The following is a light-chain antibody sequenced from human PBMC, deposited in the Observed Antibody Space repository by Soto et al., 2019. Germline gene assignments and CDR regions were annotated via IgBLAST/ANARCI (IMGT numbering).Light chain of an antibody. CDR1: SSNVGAGYD. CDR2: RNN. CDR3: QSYDRSLSEYV. Sequence: QSVLTQPPSVSGAPGQRVTISCTGSSSNVGAGYDVHWYQQLPGTAPNLLIYRNNNRPSGVPDRFSGSKSGTSASLAITGLQAEDEADYYCQSYDRSLSEYVFGTGTKVTVL. J-gene: IGLJ1*01. V-gene: IGLV1-40*01.